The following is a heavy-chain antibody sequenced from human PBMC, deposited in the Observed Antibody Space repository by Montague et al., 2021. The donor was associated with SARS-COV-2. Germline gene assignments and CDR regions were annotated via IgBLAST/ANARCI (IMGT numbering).Heavy chain of an antibody. CDR2: IRTTGHT. CDR1: GASISTGIYY. J-gene: IGHJ4*02. Sequence: TLSLTCTVSGASISTGIYYWSWIRQPAGKGLEWIGRIRTTGHTDYNSSLECRVFMSVDTSTNQFSLSLTSVTASDTAVYFCARFGGGTLEFDLWGQGTLVTVSS. D-gene: IGHD3-10*01. CDR3: ARFGGGTLEFDL. V-gene: IGHV4-61*02.